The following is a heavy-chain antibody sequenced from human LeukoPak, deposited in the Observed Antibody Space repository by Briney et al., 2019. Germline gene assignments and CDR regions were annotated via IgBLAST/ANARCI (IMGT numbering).Heavy chain of an antibody. CDR3: GRESVMAGEVLLTAWDYFDC. V-gene: IGHV3-48*03. D-gene: IGHD6-19*01. CDR1: GFTFSSYE. J-gene: IGHJ4*02. Sequence: PGGSLRLSCAASGFTFSSYEMNWVRQAPGKGLEWVSYISGSGSTIDYADSVKGRFTISRDNTKNSLYLQMNSLRAEDTAIYFCGRESVMAGEVLLTAWDYFDCWGQGTLVTVSS. CDR2: ISGSGSTI.